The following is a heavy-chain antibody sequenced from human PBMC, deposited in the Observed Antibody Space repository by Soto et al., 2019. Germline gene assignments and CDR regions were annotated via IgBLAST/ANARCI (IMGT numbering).Heavy chain of an antibody. Sequence: SVKVSCKASGFTFSSSAVHWVRQARGHRLEWIGWIVVGNSNTNYARGLQERVTITRDMSTSTAYMELSSLRSEDTAVYYCAREGLVLVPTTVNSDYYYYAMDVWGQGTTVTVSS. J-gene: IGHJ6*02. CDR3: AREGLVLVPTTVNSDYYYYAMDV. CDR2: IVVGNSNT. V-gene: IGHV1-58*01. D-gene: IGHD2-2*01. CDR1: GFTFSSSA.